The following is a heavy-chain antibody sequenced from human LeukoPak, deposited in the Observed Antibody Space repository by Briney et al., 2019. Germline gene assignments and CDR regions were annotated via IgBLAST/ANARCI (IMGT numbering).Heavy chain of an antibody. CDR3: ARSSKDSSTSFEY. CDR2: IYHSGST. Sequence: SETLSLTCTVLGGSISPYYWSWIPQPPRKRLEYIGYIYHSGSTNYNPTLQSRVTMSVDKSKNQRSLRLSSVTAADTAIYFCARSSKDSSTSFEYWGQGTLVTVSS. D-gene: IGHD6-6*01. V-gene: IGHV4-59*01. J-gene: IGHJ4*02. CDR1: GGSISPYY.